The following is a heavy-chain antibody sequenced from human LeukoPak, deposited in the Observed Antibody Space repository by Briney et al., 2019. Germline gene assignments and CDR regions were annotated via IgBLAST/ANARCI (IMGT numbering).Heavy chain of an antibody. J-gene: IGHJ4*02. Sequence: SETLSLTCTVSGGSISSSSYYWGWIRRPPGKGLEWIGSIYYSGSTYYNPSLKSRVTISVDTSKNQFSLKLSSVPAADTAVYYCARHLDGVAGVYFDYWGQGTLVTVSS. V-gene: IGHV4-39*01. D-gene: IGHD6-19*01. CDR3: ARHLDGVAGVYFDY. CDR1: GGSISSSSYY. CDR2: IYYSGST.